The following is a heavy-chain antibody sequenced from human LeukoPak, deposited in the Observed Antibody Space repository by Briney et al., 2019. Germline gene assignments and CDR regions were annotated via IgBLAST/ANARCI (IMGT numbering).Heavy chain of an antibody. CDR3: ASAYRYDSSGYFRKRGSVGMDV. CDR1: GYTFTSYY. CDR2: INPSGGST. V-gene: IGHV1-46*01. D-gene: IGHD3-22*01. J-gene: IGHJ6*02. Sequence: ASVKVSCKASGYTFTSYYMHWVRQAPGQGLEWMGIINPSGGSTSYAQKFQGRVTMTRDTSTRTVYMELSSLRSEDTAVYYCASAYRYDSSGYFRKRGSVGMDVWGQGTTVTVSS.